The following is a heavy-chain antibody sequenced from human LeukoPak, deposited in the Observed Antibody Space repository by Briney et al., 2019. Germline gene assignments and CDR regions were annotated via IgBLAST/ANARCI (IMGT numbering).Heavy chain of an antibody. J-gene: IGHJ4*02. Sequence: GGSLRLSCAASGFTFSSYEMNWVRQAPGKGLEGVAYISSSGSTIYYADSVKGRFTISRDNAKNSLYLQMNSLRAEDTAVYYCASLSSRMVRGVILNYWGQGTLVTVSS. CDR3: ASLSSRMVRGVILNY. CDR1: GFTFSSYE. V-gene: IGHV3-48*03. D-gene: IGHD3-10*01. CDR2: ISSSGSTI.